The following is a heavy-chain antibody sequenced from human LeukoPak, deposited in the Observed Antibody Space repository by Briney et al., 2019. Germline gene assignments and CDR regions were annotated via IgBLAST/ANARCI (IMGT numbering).Heavy chain of an antibody. CDR3: AKELYYYDSSGLTDY. V-gene: IGHV3-21*04. Sequence: GGSLRLSCAASGFTFSSYSMNWVRQAPGKGLEWVSSISSSSSYIYYADSVKGRFTISRDNSKNTLYLQMNGLRAEDTAVYYCAKELYYYDSSGLTDYWGQGTLVTVS. J-gene: IGHJ4*02. D-gene: IGHD3-22*01. CDR1: GFTFSSYS. CDR2: ISSSSSYI.